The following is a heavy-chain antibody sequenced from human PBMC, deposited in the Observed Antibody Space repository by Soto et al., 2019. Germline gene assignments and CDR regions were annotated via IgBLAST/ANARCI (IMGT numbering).Heavy chain of an antibody. V-gene: IGHV1-3*01. Sequence: VQLVQSGTEVNEPGASVKVSCKASGYTFISYPIHWMRQAPGQSLEWMGWINVGNGNAKLSPKFQDRVTLTSDTSASTTYMDLATLRVEDTAVYYCARRLGGWDDAFDIWGQGTMVIVSS. CDR3: ARRLGGWDDAFDI. CDR2: INVGNGNA. CDR1: GYTFISYP. D-gene: IGHD3-16*01. J-gene: IGHJ3*02.